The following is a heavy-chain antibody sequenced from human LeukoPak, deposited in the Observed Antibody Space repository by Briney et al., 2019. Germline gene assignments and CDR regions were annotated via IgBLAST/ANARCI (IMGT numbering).Heavy chain of an antibody. V-gene: IGHV4-34*01. J-gene: IGHJ6*02. CDR3: ARGNVVPAAAFLRRYYGMDV. Sequence: SETLSLTCAVYGGSFSGYYWSWIRQPPGKGLEWIGEINHSGSTNYNPSLKSRVTISVDTSKNQFSLKLSSVTAADTAVYYCARGNVVPAAAFLRRYYGMDVWGQGTTVTVSS. CDR1: GGSFSGYY. D-gene: IGHD2-2*01. CDR2: INHSGST.